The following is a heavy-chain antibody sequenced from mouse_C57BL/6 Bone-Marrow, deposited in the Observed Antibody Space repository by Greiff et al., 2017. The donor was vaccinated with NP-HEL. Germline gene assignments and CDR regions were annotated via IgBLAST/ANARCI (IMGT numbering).Heavy chain of an antibody. CDR2: IHPNSGST. V-gene: IGHV1-64*01. D-gene: IGHD2-3*01. J-gene: IGHJ1*03. Sequence: QVQLQQPGAELVKPGASVKLSCKASGYTFTSYWMHWVKQRPGQGLEWIGMIHPNSGSTNYNEKFKSKATLTVDKPSSTAYMQLSSLTSEDSAVYYCARWLLLHWYFDVWGTGTTVTVSS. CDR1: GYTFTSYW. CDR3: ARWLLLHWYFDV.